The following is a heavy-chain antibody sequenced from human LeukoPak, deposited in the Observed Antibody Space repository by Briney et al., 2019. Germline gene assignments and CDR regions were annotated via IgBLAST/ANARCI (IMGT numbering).Heavy chain of an antibody. Sequence: QPGRSLRLSCAASGFTFSSYGMHWVRQAPGKGLVWVSHMNSDGSSTTYADSVKGRFTISRDNAKNTLYLQMNSLRVEDTAVYYCAREAAAVGAWYFDLWGRGTLVTVSS. V-gene: IGHV3-74*01. J-gene: IGHJ2*01. CDR3: AREAAAVGAWYFDL. CDR2: MNSDGSST. D-gene: IGHD6-13*01. CDR1: GFTFSSYG.